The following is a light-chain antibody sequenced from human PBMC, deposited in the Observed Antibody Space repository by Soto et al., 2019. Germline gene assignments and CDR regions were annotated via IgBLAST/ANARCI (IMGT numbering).Light chain of an antibody. J-gene: IGKJ2*01. CDR2: DAS. CDR1: QTISTY. V-gene: IGKV1-39*01. CDR3: QQSDSTPYT. Sequence: DIQMTQAPSSLSASVGDRVTITCRASQTISTYLNWYQQKPGKAPRLLIYDASSLLSGVPSRFSGSGSGTDLTLTIASLQPEDFSTYYCQQSDSTPYTFGKGTQVDI.